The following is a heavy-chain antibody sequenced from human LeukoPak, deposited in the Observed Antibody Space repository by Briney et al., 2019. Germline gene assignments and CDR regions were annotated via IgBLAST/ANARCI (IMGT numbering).Heavy chain of an antibody. CDR2: IYYSGST. J-gene: IGHJ6*03. CDR3: ARHAGLFGGPYYYSYMAA. Sequence: PSETLSLTCTVSDDSISSSSYYWGWIRQPPGKGLDWIGTIYYSGSTYYNPSLRSRVTVSLDTSKNQFSLNLDSVTAADTAVYYCARHAGLFGGPYYYSYMAAWGKGTTVTVSS. V-gene: IGHV4-39*01. D-gene: IGHD2-21*01. CDR1: DDSISSSSYY.